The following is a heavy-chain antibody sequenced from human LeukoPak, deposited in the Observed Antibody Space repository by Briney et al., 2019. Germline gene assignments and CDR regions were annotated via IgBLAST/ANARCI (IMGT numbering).Heavy chain of an antibody. Sequence: GGSLRLSCAASGVTFSSYAMSWVGQAPGKGLEWVSAISGSGGSTYYADSVKGRFTISRDNAKNSLYLQMNSLRAEDTAVFYCARARRDDFWSGSWRYYYYMDVWGQGTTVTVSS. D-gene: IGHD3-3*01. CDR1: GVTFSSYA. CDR3: ARARRDDFWSGSWRYYYYMDV. V-gene: IGHV3-23*01. J-gene: IGHJ6*03. CDR2: ISGSGGST.